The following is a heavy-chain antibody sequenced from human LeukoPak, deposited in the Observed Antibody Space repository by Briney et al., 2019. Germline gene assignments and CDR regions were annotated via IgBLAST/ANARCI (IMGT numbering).Heavy chain of an antibody. Sequence: GGSLRLSCAASGFIFSSYGMHWVRQAPGKGLVWVSRINSDGSSTSYADSVKGRFTISRDNAKNTLYLQMNSLRAEDTAVYYCARGDDVVVVAAAFDYWGQGTLVTVSS. CDR3: ARGDDVVVVAAAFDY. J-gene: IGHJ4*02. CDR1: GFIFSSYG. CDR2: INSDGSST. V-gene: IGHV3-74*01. D-gene: IGHD2-15*01.